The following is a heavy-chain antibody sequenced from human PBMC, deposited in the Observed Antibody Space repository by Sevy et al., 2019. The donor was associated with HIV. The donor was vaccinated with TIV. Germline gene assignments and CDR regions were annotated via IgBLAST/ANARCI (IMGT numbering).Heavy chain of an antibody. CDR1: GFSFSAYW. CDR3: AQETFGRFDS. D-gene: IGHD3-16*01. V-gene: IGHV3-7*01. Sequence: GGSLRLSCAASGFSFSAYWMNWVRQAPGKGLEWVANIKPDGSDKHYVDSAEGRFTISRDNAKNSLYLQMNSLRVEDTAMSYGAQETFGRFDSWGQGTLVTVSS. CDR2: IKPDGSDK. J-gene: IGHJ4*02.